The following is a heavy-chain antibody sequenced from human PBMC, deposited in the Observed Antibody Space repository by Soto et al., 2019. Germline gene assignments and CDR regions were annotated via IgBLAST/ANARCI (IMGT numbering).Heavy chain of an antibody. CDR1: GFIFSSYG. Sequence: GGSLRLSCAASGFIFSSYGMNWVRQAPGKGLEWVSYISTGGNTIYYADSVQGRFTISRDNAKNSLFLQMNSLRDEDTAVYYCARAFNKPYGDYDVGYFDFWGQGTLVTVSS. D-gene: IGHD4-17*01. CDR3: ARAFNKPYGDYDVGYFDF. V-gene: IGHV3-48*02. CDR2: ISTGGNTI. J-gene: IGHJ4*02.